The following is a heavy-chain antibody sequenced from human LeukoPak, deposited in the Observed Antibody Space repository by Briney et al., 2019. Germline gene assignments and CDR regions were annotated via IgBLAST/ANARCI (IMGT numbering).Heavy chain of an antibody. CDR1: GGSISSGGYY. CDR3: ARDHGDGPKQTFPNWFDP. D-gene: IGHD4-17*01. V-gene: IGHV4-31*03. J-gene: IGHJ5*02. CDR2: IYYSGST. Sequence: SQTLSLTCTVSGGSISSGGYYWSWIRQHPGKGLEWIGYIYYSGSTYYNPSLKSRVTVSVDTSKNQFSLKLSSVTAADTAVYYCARDHGDGPKQTFPNWFDPWGQGTLVTVSS.